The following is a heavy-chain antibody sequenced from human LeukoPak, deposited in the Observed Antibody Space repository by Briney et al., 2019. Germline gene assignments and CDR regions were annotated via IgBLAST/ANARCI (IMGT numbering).Heavy chain of an antibody. CDR1: GYSFTNYW. Sequence: GESLKISCKGSGYSFTNYWIGWVRQMPGKGLEWMGIIYPADSDTRYSPSFQGQVTISADKSITTAYLQWSSLKASDSAMYYCASYRGSSGRRFDYWGQGTLVTVSS. D-gene: IGHD6-6*01. J-gene: IGHJ4*02. CDR3: ASYRGSSGRRFDY. CDR2: IYPADSDT. V-gene: IGHV5-51*01.